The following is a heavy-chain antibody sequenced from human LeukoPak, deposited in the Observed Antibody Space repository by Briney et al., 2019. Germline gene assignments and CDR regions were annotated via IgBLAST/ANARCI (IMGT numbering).Heavy chain of an antibody. J-gene: IGHJ6*03. CDR2: ISSSSSYI. CDR3: AKNGDRGAYCSGGSCYPYYYYYMDV. CDR1: GFTFSSYS. Sequence: GGSLRLSCAASGFTFSSYSMNWVRQAPGKGLEWVSCISSSSSYIYYADSVKGRFTISRDNAKNSLYLQMNSLRAEDTAIYYCAKNGDRGAYCSGGSCYPYYYYYMDVWGKGTTVTISS. D-gene: IGHD2-15*01. V-gene: IGHV3-21*04.